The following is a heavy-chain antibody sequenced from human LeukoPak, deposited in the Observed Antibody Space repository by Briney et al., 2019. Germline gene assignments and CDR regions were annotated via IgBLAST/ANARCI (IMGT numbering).Heavy chain of an antibody. CDR3: ARDRVGYDYVWGSYPVSFDY. D-gene: IGHD3-16*01. V-gene: IGHV1-69*01. J-gene: IGHJ4*02. Sequence: LVKVSCKASGGTFSSYAISWVRQAPGQGLEWMGGIIPIFGTANYAQKFQGRVTITADESTSTAYMELSSLRSEDTAVYYCARDRVGYDYVWGSYPVSFDYWGQGTLVTVSS. CDR1: GGTFSSYA. CDR2: IIPIFGTA.